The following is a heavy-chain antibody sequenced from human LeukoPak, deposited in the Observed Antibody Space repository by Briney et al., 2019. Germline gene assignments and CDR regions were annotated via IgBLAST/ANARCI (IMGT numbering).Heavy chain of an antibody. V-gene: IGHV1-18*01. D-gene: IGHD6-6*01. CDR2: ISAYNGNT. CDR1: GYTFTSYG. CDR3: ARESDCGSIAAHG. Sequence: AASVKVSCKASGYTFTSYGISWVRQAPGQGLEWMGWISAYNGNTNYAQKPQGRVTMTTATSTGTAYRELRRLRSDDTAVLYCARESDCGSIAAHGWGQGTLVTASS. J-gene: IGHJ4*02.